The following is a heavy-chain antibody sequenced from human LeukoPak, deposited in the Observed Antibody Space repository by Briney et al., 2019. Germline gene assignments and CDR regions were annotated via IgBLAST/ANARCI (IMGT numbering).Heavy chain of an antibody. CDR2: VYSGGSS. J-gene: IGHJ4*02. Sequence: GGSLRLSCAASGFTVSTNYMSWVRQAPGEGLEWVSIVYSGGSSYYADSVKGRFTISRDNSKNTLYLQMNSLRAEDTAVYYCARGTVAATPTFDYWGQGALVTVSS. CDR1: GFTVSTNY. V-gene: IGHV3-53*01. D-gene: IGHD2-15*01. CDR3: ARGTVAATPTFDY.